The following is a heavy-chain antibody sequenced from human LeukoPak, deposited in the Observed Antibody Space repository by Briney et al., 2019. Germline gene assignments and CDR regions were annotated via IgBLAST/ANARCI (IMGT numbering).Heavy chain of an antibody. CDR1: GYTFTGYY. D-gene: IGHD3-16*01. V-gene: IGHV1-2*02. CDR3: AREFMTTIHLDY. CDR2: INPNSGDT. Sequence: GASVKVSCKASGYTFTGYYMHWVRQAPGQGLEWMGCINPNSGDTKYAQNFQGRVTMTRDRSISTVYMELSSLRSDDTAVYYCAREFMTTIHLDYWGQGTLVTVSS. J-gene: IGHJ4*02.